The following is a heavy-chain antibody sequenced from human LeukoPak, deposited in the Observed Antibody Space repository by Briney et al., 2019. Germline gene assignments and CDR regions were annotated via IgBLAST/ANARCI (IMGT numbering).Heavy chain of an antibody. Sequence: GGSLRLSCAASGFTFSSYAMSWVRQAPGKGLEWVSAISGSGGSTYYADSVKGRFIISRDNSKNTLYLQMNSLRAEDTAVYYCAKPLDFWSGYPTGFDYWGQGTLVTVSS. D-gene: IGHD3-3*01. CDR2: ISGSGGST. V-gene: IGHV3-23*01. CDR1: GFTFSSYA. J-gene: IGHJ4*02. CDR3: AKPLDFWSGYPTGFDY.